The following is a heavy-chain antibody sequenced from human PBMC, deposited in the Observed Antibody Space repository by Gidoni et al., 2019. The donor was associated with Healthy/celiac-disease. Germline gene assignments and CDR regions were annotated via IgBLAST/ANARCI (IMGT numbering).Heavy chain of an antibody. CDR2: ISSSSSYI. CDR3: ARELDSSWYEDYYGMDV. CDR1: GFTFSSYS. V-gene: IGHV3-21*01. D-gene: IGHD6-13*01. Sequence: EVQLVESGGGLVKPGGSLRLSCAASGFTFSSYSMNWVRQAPGKGLEWVSSISSSSSYIYYADSVKGRFTISRDNAKNSLYLQMNSLRAEDTAVYYCARELDSSWYEDYYGMDVWGQGTTVTVSS. J-gene: IGHJ6*02.